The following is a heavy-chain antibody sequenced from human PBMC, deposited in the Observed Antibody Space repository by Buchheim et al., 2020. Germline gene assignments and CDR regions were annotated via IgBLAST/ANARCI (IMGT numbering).Heavy chain of an antibody. V-gene: IGHV3-30*18. J-gene: IGHJ6*02. CDR3: AKDQHSIAARQDYYYYGMDV. D-gene: IGHD6-6*01. CDR1: GFTFSSYG. CDR2: ISYDGRNK. Sequence: QVQLVESGGGVVQPGRSLRLSCAASGFTFSSYGMHWVRHAPGKGLEWVAVISYDGRNKYYADSVKGRFTISRDNSKNTLYLQMNSLRAEDTAVYYCAKDQHSIAARQDYYYYGMDVWGQGTT.